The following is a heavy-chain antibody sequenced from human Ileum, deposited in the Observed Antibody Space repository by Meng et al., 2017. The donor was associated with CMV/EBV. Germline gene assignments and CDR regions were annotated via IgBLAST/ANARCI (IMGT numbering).Heavy chain of an antibody. D-gene: IGHD6-13*01. V-gene: IGHV3-74*01. CDR3: ARSRDTSSWGLGS. Sequence: GGSLRLSCAASGFTLTSYWMHWVRQVPGKGLAWVSRIWSDGKGTNYADSVKGRFTISRDTARNTLYLQMNSLRVDDTAVYYCARSRDTSSWGLGSWGQGTLVTVSS. J-gene: IGHJ5*02. CDR1: GFTLTSYW. CDR2: IWSDGKGT.